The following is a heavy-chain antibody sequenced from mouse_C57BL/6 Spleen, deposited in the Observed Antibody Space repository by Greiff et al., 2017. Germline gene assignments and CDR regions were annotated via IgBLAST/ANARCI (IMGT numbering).Heavy chain of an antibody. J-gene: IGHJ4*01. V-gene: IGHV1-74*01. Sequence: QFQLQQPGAELVKPGASVKVSCKASGYTFTSYWMHWVKQRPGQGLEWIGRIHPSDSDTNYNQKFKGKATLTVDKSSSTAYMQLSSLTSEDSAVYDCAIGDYSNPQAMDYWGQGTSVTVSS. CDR3: AIGDYSNPQAMDY. D-gene: IGHD2-5*01. CDR1: GYTFTSYW. CDR2: IHPSDSDT.